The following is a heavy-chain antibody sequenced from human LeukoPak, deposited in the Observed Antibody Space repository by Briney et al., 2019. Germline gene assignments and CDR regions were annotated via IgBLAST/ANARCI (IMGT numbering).Heavy chain of an antibody. V-gene: IGHV4-59*08. CDR3: ARQLGFCSSTSCYPWFDP. D-gene: IGHD2-2*01. J-gene: IGHJ5*02. CDR1: GGSISNFY. CDR2: MYYSGVT. Sequence: SETLSLTCTVSGGSISNFYWSWIRQPPGKGLEWIGYMYYSGVTNYNPSLKSRVTISVDTPKNQLSLRLSSVTAADTAVYYCARQLGFCSSTSCYPWFDPWGQGTLVTVSS.